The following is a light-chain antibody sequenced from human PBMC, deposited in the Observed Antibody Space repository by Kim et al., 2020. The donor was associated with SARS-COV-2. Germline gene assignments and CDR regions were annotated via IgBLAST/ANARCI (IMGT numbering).Light chain of an antibody. V-gene: IGKV3-15*01. CDR2: GSS. CDR1: QNICSN. Sequence: SPGSTATLACRPRQNICSNLSLYQQKPGQAPRLLIYGSSTTATGIPARFSGSGSGTEFTLTNSSLQSEDVAVYYCQHYNNWPPWSFGQGAKVDIK. J-gene: IGKJ1*01. CDR3: QHYNNWPPWS.